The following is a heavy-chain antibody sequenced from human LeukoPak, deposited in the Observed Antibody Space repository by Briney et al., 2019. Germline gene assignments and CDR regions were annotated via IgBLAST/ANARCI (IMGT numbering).Heavy chain of an antibody. CDR3: ARSSGYYFGPARYFDY. D-gene: IGHD3-22*01. Sequence: NPSETLSLTCTVSGGSISSYYWGWIRQPPGKGLEWIGSIYYSGSTYYNPSLKSRVTISVDTSKNQFSLKLSSVTAADTAVYYCARSSGYYFGPARYFDYWGQGTLVTVSS. CDR2: IYYSGST. CDR1: GGSISSYY. V-gene: IGHV4-39*07. J-gene: IGHJ4*02.